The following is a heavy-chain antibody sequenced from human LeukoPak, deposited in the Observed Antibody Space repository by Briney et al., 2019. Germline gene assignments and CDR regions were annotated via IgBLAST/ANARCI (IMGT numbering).Heavy chain of an antibody. J-gene: IGHJ4*02. D-gene: IGHD5-18*01. CDR2: IIPIFGTA. CDR1: GGTFSSYA. Sequence: SVKASCKASGGTFSSYAISWVRQAPGQGLEWMGGIIPIFGTANYAQTFQGRVTITADESTSTAYMELSSLRSEDTAVYYCARARPRRGYSYGYLGYWGQGTLVTVSS. CDR3: ARARPRRGYSYGYLGY. V-gene: IGHV1-69*13.